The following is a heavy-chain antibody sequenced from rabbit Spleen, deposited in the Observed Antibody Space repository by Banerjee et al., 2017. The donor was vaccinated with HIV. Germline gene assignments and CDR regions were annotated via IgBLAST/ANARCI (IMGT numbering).Heavy chain of an antibody. D-gene: IGHD1-1*01. CDR1: GFSFSSNW. CDR2: INTNNGDT. J-gene: IGHJ2*01. CDR3: ARNYVTAFDP. Sequence: QQQLVESGGGLVKPGASLTLTCKASGFSFSSNWICWVRQAPGKGLEWIACINTNNGDTDYANWPKGRFTISKTSSTTVTLQMTSLTAADTATYFCARNYVTAFDPWGPGTLVTVS. V-gene: IGHV1S45*01.